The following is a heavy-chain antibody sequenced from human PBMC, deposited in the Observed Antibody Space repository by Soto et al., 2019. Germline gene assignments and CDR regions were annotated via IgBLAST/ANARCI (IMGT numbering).Heavy chain of an antibody. D-gene: IGHD1-26*01. CDR3: AKVSLGATTITDYYYYGLDV. J-gene: IGHJ6*02. CDR2: ISGGGGST. V-gene: IGHV3-23*01. CDR1: GFTFSNYA. Sequence: GGSLRLSCAASGFTFSNYAMNWVRQAPGNGLEWGSGISGGGGSTYYADSVTGRVTISRDNSKNTLYLQMNSLRAEDTAVYYCAKVSLGATTITDYYYYGLDVWGQGTTVTVSS.